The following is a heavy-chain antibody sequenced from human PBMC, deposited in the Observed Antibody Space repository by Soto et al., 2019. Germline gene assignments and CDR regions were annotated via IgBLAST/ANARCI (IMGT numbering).Heavy chain of an antibody. CDR1: GFTFSSYA. CDR2: ISGSGGST. J-gene: IGHJ4*02. D-gene: IGHD3-10*01. V-gene: IGHV3-23*01. CDR3: AKSHMVRGVKNYYFDY. Sequence: GGSLRLSCAASGFTFSSYAMSWVRQAPGKGLEWVSAISGSGGSTYYADSVKGRFTISRDNSKNTLYLQMNSLRAEDTAVYYCAKSHMVRGVKNYYFDYWGQGTLVTVSS.